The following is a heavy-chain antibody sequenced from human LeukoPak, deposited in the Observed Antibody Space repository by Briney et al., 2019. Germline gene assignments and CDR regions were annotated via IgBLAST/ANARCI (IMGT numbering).Heavy chain of an antibody. CDR2: IIPIFGTA. CDR1: GGTFSSYA. D-gene: IGHD5-12*01. Sequence: ASVKVSCKASGGTFSSYAISWVRQAPGQGLEWMGGIIPIFGTANYAQKFQGRVTITTDESTSTAYMELSSLRSEDTAVYYCARVCTIVATAWWFDPWGQGTLVTVSS. J-gene: IGHJ5*02. V-gene: IGHV1-69*05. CDR3: ARVCTIVATAWWFDP.